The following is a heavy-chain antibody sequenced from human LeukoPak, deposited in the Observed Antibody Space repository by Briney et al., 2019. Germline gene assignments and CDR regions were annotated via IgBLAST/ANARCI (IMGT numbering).Heavy chain of an antibody. V-gene: IGHV1-18*01. Sequence: ASVKVSCKASGYTFTSYGISWVRQAPGQGLEWMGRISAYNGNTNYAQKLQGRVTMTTDTSTSTAYMELRSLRSDDTAVYYCARAIGYSSGWLGHYYGMDVWGQGTTVTVSS. CDR3: ARAIGYSSGWLGHYYGMDV. D-gene: IGHD6-19*01. J-gene: IGHJ6*02. CDR1: GYTFTSYG. CDR2: ISAYNGNT.